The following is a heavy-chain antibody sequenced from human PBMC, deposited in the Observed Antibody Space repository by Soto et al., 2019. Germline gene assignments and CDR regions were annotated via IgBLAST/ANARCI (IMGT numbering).Heavy chain of an antibody. D-gene: IGHD3-10*01. J-gene: IGHJ4*02. V-gene: IGHV1-18*01. CDR1: GYTFTIYG. CDR2: ISAHNGNT. Sequence: QVHLVQSGAEVKKPGASVKVSCKASGYTFTIYGITWVRQAPGQGLEWMGWISAHNGNTDYAQKLQDRVIVTRDTSTSTAYMELRSLRSDDTAVYYCARGRYGEYWGQGALVTVSS. CDR3: ARGRYGEY.